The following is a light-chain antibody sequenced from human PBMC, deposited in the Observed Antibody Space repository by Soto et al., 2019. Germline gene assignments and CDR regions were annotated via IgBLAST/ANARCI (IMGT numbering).Light chain of an antibody. Sequence: DIQMTQSPSTLSASVGDRVTITCRASQSISTWLAWYQQNPGKAPKLLIYKAPSLESGVPSRFSGRGSGTEFTLSISSLQPDDFATYYCQQYNSYSTWTFGQGTKVEIK. J-gene: IGKJ1*01. CDR3: QQYNSYSTWT. V-gene: IGKV1-5*03. CDR1: QSISTW. CDR2: KAP.